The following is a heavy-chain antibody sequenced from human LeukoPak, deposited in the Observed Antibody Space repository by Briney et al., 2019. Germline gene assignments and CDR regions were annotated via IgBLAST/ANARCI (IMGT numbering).Heavy chain of an antibody. D-gene: IGHD1-14*01. J-gene: IGHJ6*03. Sequence: GASVKVSCKASGYTFTGYYMHWVRQAPGQGLEWMGWINPNSGGTNYAQKFQGRVTMTTDTSTSTAYMELRSLRSDDTAVYYCARDVTGYMDVWGKGTTVTVSS. CDR2: INPNSGGT. CDR3: ARDVTGYMDV. CDR1: GYTFTGYY. V-gene: IGHV1-2*02.